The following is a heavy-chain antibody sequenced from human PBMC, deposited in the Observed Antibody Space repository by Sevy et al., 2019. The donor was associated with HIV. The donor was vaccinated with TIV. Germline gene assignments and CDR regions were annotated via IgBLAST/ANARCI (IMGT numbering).Heavy chain of an antibody. CDR3: ARRNEYSSSYWYFDL. J-gene: IGHJ2*01. Sequence: GESLKISCKGSGYSFTSSWIGWVRQMPGKGLEWMGIIYPGDSDTRYSPSFQGQVTISADKSISTAYLQWSSLKASDTAMYYCARRNEYSSSYWYFDLWGRGTLVTVSS. D-gene: IGHD6-6*01. CDR2: IYPGDSDT. CDR1: GYSFTSSW. V-gene: IGHV5-51*01.